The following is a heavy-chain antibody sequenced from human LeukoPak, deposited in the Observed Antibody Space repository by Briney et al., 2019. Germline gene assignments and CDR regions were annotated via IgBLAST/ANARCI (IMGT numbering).Heavy chain of an antibody. V-gene: IGHV1-18*01. CDR1: GYTFTSYG. J-gene: IGHJ4*02. CDR3: ARADPYSSSWYGDY. D-gene: IGHD6-13*01. Sequence: ASVKVSCKASGYTFTSYGISWVRQAPGQGLEWMGWISAYNGNTNYAQKLQGRVTMTTDTSTSTAYTELRSLRSDDTAVYYCARADPYSSSWYGDYWGQGTLVTVSS. CDR2: ISAYNGNT.